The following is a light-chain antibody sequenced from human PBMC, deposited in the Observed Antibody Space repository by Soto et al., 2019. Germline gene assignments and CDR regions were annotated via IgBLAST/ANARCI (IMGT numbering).Light chain of an antibody. V-gene: IGKV3-15*01. CDR3: QEYNTWPWT. Sequence: EIVLTQSPGTLSLSPGERATLSCRASQSVSSNYLAWYQQKPGQAPKVLIYRASTRATGIPARFTGSGSGTEFILTITSLQSEDSAVYYCQEYNTWPWTFGQGTKVDIK. CDR1: QSVSSN. J-gene: IGKJ1*01. CDR2: RAS.